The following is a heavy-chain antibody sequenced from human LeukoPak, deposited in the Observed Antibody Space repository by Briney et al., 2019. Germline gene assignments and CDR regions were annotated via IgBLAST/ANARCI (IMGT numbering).Heavy chain of an antibody. CDR3: AKGDNYDFWSGYPDY. CDR1: GFTFDDYA. CDR2: ISWNSGSI. V-gene: IGHV3-9*03. J-gene: IGHJ4*02. Sequence: GRSLRLPCAASGFTFDDYAMHWVRQAPGKGLEWVSAISWNSGSIGYADSVKGRFTISRDNAKNSLYLRMNSLRAEDMALYYCAKGDNYDFWSGYPDYWGQGTLVTVSS. D-gene: IGHD3-3*01.